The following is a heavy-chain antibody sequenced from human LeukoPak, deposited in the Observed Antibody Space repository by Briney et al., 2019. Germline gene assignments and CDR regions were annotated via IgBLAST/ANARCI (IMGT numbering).Heavy chain of an antibody. Sequence: PGRSLRLSCAASGFTFDDYAMHWVRQAPGKGLEWVSGISWNSGSIGYADSVKGRFTIPRDNAKNSLYLQMNSLRAEDTAVYYCAKGPYYGMDVWGQGTTVTVSS. CDR2: ISWNSGSI. V-gene: IGHV3-9*01. J-gene: IGHJ6*02. CDR3: AKGPYYGMDV. CDR1: GFTFDDYA.